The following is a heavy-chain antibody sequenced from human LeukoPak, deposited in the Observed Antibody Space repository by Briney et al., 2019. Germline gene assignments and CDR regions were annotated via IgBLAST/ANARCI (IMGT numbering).Heavy chain of an antibody. J-gene: IGHJ4*02. D-gene: IGHD3-10*01. CDR3: AKHYMGSSYNHGLDC. CDR1: AYSISSGYY. CDR2: IYDSGST. Sequence: PSETLSLTCTVSAYSISSGYYRGWIRQPPGKGLEWIGSIYDSGSTYYNPSLKSRVTISVDTSKNQFSLKLSSVTAADTALYYCAKHYMGSSYNHGLDCWGQGTLVTVSS. V-gene: IGHV4-38-2*02.